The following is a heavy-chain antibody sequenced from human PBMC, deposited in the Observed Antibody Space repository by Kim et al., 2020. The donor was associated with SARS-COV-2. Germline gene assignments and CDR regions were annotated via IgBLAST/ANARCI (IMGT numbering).Heavy chain of an antibody. CDR1: GYTFTSYA. V-gene: IGHV1-3*01. D-gene: IGHD2-2*01. Sequence: ASVKVSCKASGYTFTSYAMHWVRQAPGQRLEWMGWINAGNGNTKYSQKFQGRVTITRDTSASTAYMELSSLRSEDTAVYYCARDFRPEPLGYCSSTSCYSPVTWFDPWGQGTLVTVSS. CDR3: ARDFRPEPLGYCSSTSCYSPVTWFDP. CDR2: INAGNGNT. J-gene: IGHJ5*02.